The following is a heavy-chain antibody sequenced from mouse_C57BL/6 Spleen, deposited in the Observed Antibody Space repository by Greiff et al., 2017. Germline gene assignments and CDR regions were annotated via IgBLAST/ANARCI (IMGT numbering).Heavy chain of an antibody. CDR2: ISDGGSYT. J-gene: IGHJ3*01. CDR1: GFTFSSYA. Sequence: EVQRVESGGGLVKPGGSLKLSCAASGFTFSSYAMSWVRQTPEKRLEWVATISDGGSYTYYPDNVKGRFTISRDNAKNNLYLQMSHLKSEDTAMYYCAREGGNYVRLAYWGQGTLVTVSA. V-gene: IGHV5-4*01. D-gene: IGHD2-1*01. CDR3: AREGGNYVRLAY.